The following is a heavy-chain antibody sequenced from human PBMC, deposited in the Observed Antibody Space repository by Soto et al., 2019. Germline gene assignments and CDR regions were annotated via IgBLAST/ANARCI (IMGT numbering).Heavy chain of an antibody. CDR1: GFTFSSYS. CDR3: ARERHYYGSGSYNY. CDR2: ISSSSSTI. J-gene: IGHJ4*02. V-gene: IGHV3-48*02. D-gene: IGHD3-10*01. Sequence: GESLKISCAASGFTFSSYSMNWVRQAPGKGLEWVSYISSSSSTIYYADSVKGRFTISRDNAKNSLYLQMNSLRDEDTAVYYCARERHYYGSGSYNYWGQGTLVTVSS.